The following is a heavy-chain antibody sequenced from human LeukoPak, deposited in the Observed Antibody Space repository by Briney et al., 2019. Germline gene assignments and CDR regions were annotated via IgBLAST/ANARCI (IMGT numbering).Heavy chain of an antibody. J-gene: IGHJ5*02. Sequence: SDTLSLTCTVSSGSISSGGYYWSWIRQHPGKGLEWIGYIYYSGSNYYNPSLKSRVTISVDASKNQFSLKLSSVTAADTAVYYCARGGPIVVVPAALDDWFDPWAQGTLVSVSS. V-gene: IGHV4-31*03. CDR2: IYYSGSN. D-gene: IGHD2-2*01. CDR3: ARGGPIVVVPAALDDWFDP. CDR1: SGSISSGGYY.